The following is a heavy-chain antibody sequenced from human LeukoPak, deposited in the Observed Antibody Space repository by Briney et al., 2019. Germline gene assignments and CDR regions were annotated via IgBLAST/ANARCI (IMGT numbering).Heavy chain of an antibody. CDR1: GDSFNSGGYY. D-gene: IGHD3-22*01. J-gene: IGHJ4*02. CDR3: ARNSDTSGYYFDY. V-gene: IGHV4-31*03. Sequence: SETLSLTCTVSGDSFNSGGYYWSWIRQHPGKGLEWIGYIYFSGSAYYNPSLKSRVSISVDTSKNQFSLKLSAVTAADTAMYYCARNSDTSGYYFDYWGQGTLVTVSS. CDR2: IYFSGSA.